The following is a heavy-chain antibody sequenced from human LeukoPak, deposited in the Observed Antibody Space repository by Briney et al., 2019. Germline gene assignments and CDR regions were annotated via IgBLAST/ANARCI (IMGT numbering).Heavy chain of an antibody. CDR1: GGSISSGGYS. Sequence: PSETLSLTCAVSGGSISSGGYSWSWIRQPPGKGVEWIGYIYHSGSTYYNPSLKSRVTISVDRSKNQFSLKLSSVTAADTAVYYCAGVNYGSGSYFEGTKNWFDPWGQGTLVTVSS. J-gene: IGHJ5*02. V-gene: IGHV4-30-2*01. CDR2: IYHSGST. CDR3: AGVNYGSGSYFEGTKNWFDP. D-gene: IGHD3-10*01.